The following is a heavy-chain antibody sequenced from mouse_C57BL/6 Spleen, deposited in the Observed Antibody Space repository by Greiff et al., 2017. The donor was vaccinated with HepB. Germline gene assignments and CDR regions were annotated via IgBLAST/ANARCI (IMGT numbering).Heavy chain of an antibody. CDR2: IHPNSGST. CDR3: ARGGDGLYYAMDY. J-gene: IGHJ4*01. V-gene: IGHV1-64*01. CDR1: GYTFTSYW. Sequence: QVQLQQPGAELVKPGASVKLSCKASGYTFTSYWMPWVKQRPGQGLEWIGMIHPNSGSTNYHEKFKSKATLTVDKSSSTAYMQLSSLTSEDSAVYYCARGGDGLYYAMDYWGQGTSVTVSS. D-gene: IGHD2-3*01.